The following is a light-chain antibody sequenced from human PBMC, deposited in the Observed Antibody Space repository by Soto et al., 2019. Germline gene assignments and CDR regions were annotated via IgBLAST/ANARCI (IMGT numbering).Light chain of an antibody. Sequence: QSALTQPASVSGSPGQSITISCTGTSSDVGAYNYVSWFQQHPYKAPKPMLYEVSNRPSGVSNRFSGSKSGNAASLTISGLQAEDEAYYFCFSFTTSNTHVFGTGTKLTVL. V-gene: IGLV2-14*01. CDR3: FSFTTSNTHV. J-gene: IGLJ1*01. CDR1: SSDVGAYNY. CDR2: EVS.